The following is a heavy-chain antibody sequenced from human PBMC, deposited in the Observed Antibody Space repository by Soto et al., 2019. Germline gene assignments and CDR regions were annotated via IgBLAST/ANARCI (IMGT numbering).Heavy chain of an antibody. CDR2: IYSGGST. CDR3: ARGESAFDI. Sequence: EVQLVETGGGLIQPGGSLRLSCAASGFTVSSNYMSWVRQAPGKGLEWVSVIYSGGSTYYADSVKGRFTISRDNCKNTLYLQMNSRGAEETAVYYCARGESAFDIWGQGTMVTVSS. V-gene: IGHV3-53*02. J-gene: IGHJ3*02. CDR1: GFTVSSNY.